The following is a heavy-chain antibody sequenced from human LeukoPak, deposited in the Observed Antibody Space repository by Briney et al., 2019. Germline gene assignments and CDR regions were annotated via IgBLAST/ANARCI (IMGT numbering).Heavy chain of an antibody. CDR3: ARVYSVELETFDY. D-gene: IGHD1-1*01. CDR2: IYYSGST. J-gene: IGHJ4*02. V-gene: IGHV4-59*01. Sequence: SETLSLTCTVPGGSISSYYWSWIRQPPGKGLEWLGYIYYSGSTNYNPSLKSRVTISVDTSKNQFSLKLSSVTAADTAVYYCARVYSVELETFDYWGQGTLVTVSS. CDR1: GGSISSYY.